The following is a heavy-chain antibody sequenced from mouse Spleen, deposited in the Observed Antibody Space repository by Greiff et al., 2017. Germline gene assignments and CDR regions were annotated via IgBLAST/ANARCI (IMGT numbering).Heavy chain of an antibody. CDR1: GFTFSSYT. V-gene: IGHV5-9*04. CDR3: ARHAYSNYVSWYFDV. CDR2: ISSGGGNT. Sequence: EVKLVESGGGLVKPGGSLKLSCAASGFTFSSYTMSWVRQTPAKRLEWVATISSGGGNTYYPDSVKGRFTISRDNARNTLYLQMSSLRSEDTAMYYCARHAYSNYVSWYFDVWGAGTTVTVSS. J-gene: IGHJ1*01. D-gene: IGHD2-5*01.